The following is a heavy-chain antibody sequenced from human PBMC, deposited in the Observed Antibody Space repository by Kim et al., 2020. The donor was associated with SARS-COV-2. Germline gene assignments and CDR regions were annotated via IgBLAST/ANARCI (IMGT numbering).Heavy chain of an antibody. J-gene: IGHJ6*03. CDR3: ARVRGKTYYYYYYMDV. D-gene: IGHD3-10*01. V-gene: IGHV4-59*01. CDR1: GGSISSYY. CDR2: IYYSGST. Sequence: SETLSLTCTVSGGSISSYYWSWIRQPPGKGLEWIGYIYYSGSTNYNPSLKSRVTISVDTSKNQFSLKLSSVTAADTAVYYCARVRGKTYYYYYYMDVWGKGTTVTVSS.